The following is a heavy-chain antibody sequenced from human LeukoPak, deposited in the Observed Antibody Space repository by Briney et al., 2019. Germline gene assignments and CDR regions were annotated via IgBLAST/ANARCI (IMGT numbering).Heavy chain of an antibody. CDR3: ARFRPGDWSFDL. Sequence: GASVKVSCKASGYTFTGYYMHWVRQAPGQGLEWVGWISPNSGGTNYAQKFQGRVTMTRDTSISTAYMELSRLRSDDTAVYYCARFRPGDWSFDLWGRGTLVTVSS. D-gene: IGHD6-6*01. V-gene: IGHV1-2*02. J-gene: IGHJ2*01. CDR1: GYTFTGYY. CDR2: ISPNSGGT.